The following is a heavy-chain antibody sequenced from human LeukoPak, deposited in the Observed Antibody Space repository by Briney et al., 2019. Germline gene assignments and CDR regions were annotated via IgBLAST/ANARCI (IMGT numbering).Heavy chain of an antibody. CDR2: IIPIFGTA. D-gene: IGHD3-10*01. J-gene: IGHJ4*02. CDR1: GGTFSSYA. CDR3: ARDGYYGSGSPDY. V-gene: IGHV1-69*06. Sequence: SVKVSCKASGGTFSSYAISWVRQAPGQGLEWMGGIIPIFGTANYAQKFQGRVTITADKSTSTAYMELSGLRSEDTAVYYCARDGYYGSGSPDYWGQGTLVTVSS.